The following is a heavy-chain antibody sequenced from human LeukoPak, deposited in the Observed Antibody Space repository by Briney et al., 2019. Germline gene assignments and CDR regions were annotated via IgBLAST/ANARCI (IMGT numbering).Heavy chain of an antibody. V-gene: IGHV3-30*04. Sequence: GGSLRLSCAASGFTFSSYAMHWVRQAPGKGLEWVAVISYDGSNKYYADSVKGRFTISRDNSKNTLYLQMNSLRADDTAIYYCAKRSSSIQLWAFDYWGQGTLVTVSS. CDR1: GFTFSSYA. CDR3: AKRSSSIQLWAFDY. CDR2: ISYDGSNK. J-gene: IGHJ4*02. D-gene: IGHD1-1*01.